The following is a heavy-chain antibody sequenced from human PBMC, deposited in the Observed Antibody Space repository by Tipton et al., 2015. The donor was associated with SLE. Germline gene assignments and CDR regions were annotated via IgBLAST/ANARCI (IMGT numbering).Heavy chain of an antibody. D-gene: IGHD3-16*02. CDR2: INHGGST. Sequence: TLSLTCAVYGGSFSGYYWTWIRQPPGKGLEWIGEINHGGSTNYNPSLKSRVTISEDTSKNQFSLKLTSVTAADTAIYYCAQAHLWGSYRYASDIWGQGTMVTVSS. CDR1: GGSFSGYY. CDR3: AQAHLWGSYRYASDI. V-gene: IGHV4-34*01. J-gene: IGHJ3*02.